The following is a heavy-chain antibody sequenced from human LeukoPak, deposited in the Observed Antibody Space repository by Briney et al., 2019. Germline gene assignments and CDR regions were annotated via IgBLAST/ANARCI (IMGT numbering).Heavy chain of an antibody. V-gene: IGHV4-34*01. CDR3: ASYRDGWYFDL. Sequence: SETLSLTCAVYGGSFSGYYWSWIRQPPGKGLEWIGEINHSGSTNYNPSLKSRVTISVDTSKNQFSLKLSSVTAADTAVYFCASYRDGWYFDLWGRGTQVTVSS. CDR2: INHSGST. CDR1: GGSFSGYY. D-gene: IGHD3-16*02. J-gene: IGHJ2*01.